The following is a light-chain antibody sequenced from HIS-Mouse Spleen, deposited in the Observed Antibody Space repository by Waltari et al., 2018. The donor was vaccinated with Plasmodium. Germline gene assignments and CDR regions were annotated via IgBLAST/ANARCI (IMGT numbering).Light chain of an antibody. J-gene: IGKJ4*01. Sequence: APRMTQSPSSFSASTGARATITCRASQGTSSYLAWYQQKPGKAPKLLIYAASTLQSGVPSRFSGSGSGTDFTLTISCLQSEDFATYYCQQYYSYPLTFGGGTKVEIK. CDR3: QQYYSYPLT. V-gene: IGKV1-8*01. CDR2: AAS. CDR1: QGTSSY.